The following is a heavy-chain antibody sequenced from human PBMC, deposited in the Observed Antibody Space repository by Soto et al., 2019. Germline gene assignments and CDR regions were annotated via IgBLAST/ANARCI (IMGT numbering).Heavy chain of an antibody. J-gene: IGHJ4*02. V-gene: IGHV3-11*05. Sequence: PGGSLRLSCSASGFTFSDYYMSWIRQAPGKGLEWVSYISSSSSYTNYADSVKGRFTISRDNAKNSLYLQMNSLRAEDTAVYYCARDAGNVYLMATSSRNFDYWGQGTLVTVSS. CDR2: ISSSSSYT. CDR3: ARDAGNVYLMATSSRNFDY. CDR1: GFTFSDYY. D-gene: IGHD5-12*01.